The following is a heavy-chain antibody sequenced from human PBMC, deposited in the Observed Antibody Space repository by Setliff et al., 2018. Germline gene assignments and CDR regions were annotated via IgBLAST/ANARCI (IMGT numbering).Heavy chain of an antibody. D-gene: IGHD3-22*01. CDR2: FIPILGAT. CDR1: GGTFSSSG. J-gene: IGHJ4*02. CDR3: ARDSRDKYDRSGYYLSFDS. Sequence: ASVKVSCKSSGGTFSSSGITWVRQAPGQGLQWLGRFIPILGATNYAQNFQGRVTITADESTSTGYMELSSLRSEDTAVYYCARDSRDKYDRSGYYLSFDSWGQGTPVTVSS. V-gene: IGHV1-69*13.